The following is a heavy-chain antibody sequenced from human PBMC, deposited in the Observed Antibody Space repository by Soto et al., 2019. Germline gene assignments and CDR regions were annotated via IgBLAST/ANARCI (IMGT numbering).Heavy chain of an antibody. CDR2: ISYDGSNK. V-gene: IGHV3-30*18. CDR1: GFTFSSYG. Sequence: GGSLRLSCAASGFTFSSYGMHWVRQAPGKRLEWVAVISYDGSNKYYADSVKGRFTISRDNSKNTLYLQMNSLRAEDTAVYYCAKDIVVVVAAPRDYYYGMDVWGQGTTVTVSS. D-gene: IGHD2-15*01. J-gene: IGHJ6*02. CDR3: AKDIVVVVAAPRDYYYGMDV.